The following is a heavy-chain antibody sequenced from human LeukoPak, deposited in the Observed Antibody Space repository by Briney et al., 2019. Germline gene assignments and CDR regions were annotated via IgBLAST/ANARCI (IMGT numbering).Heavy chain of an antibody. CDR2: IKQDGSQK. J-gene: IGHJ6*03. Sequence: GGSLRLSCAASGFTFSNYWMSWVRQAPGKGLEWVANIKQDGSQKYYMDSVKGRFVISRDNAKNSLYLQMNSLRDEDTAVYYCARDAVYYYYMDVWGKGTTVTVSS. CDR3: ARDAVYYYYMDV. V-gene: IGHV3-7*01. CDR1: GFTFSNYW.